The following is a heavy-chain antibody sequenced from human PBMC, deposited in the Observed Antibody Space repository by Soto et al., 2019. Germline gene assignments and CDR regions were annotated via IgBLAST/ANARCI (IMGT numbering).Heavy chain of an antibody. CDR2: ISSSSSSYI. V-gene: IGHV3-21*01. CDR1: GFTFSSYS. Sequence: PGGSLRLSCAASGFTFSSYSMNWVRQAPGKGLEWVSSISSSSSSYIYYADSVKGRFTISRDNAKNSLYLQMNSLRAEDTAVYYCARDRAFGGVIVGYDAFDIWGQGTMVTVSS. J-gene: IGHJ3*02. CDR3: ARDRAFGGVIVGYDAFDI. D-gene: IGHD3-16*02.